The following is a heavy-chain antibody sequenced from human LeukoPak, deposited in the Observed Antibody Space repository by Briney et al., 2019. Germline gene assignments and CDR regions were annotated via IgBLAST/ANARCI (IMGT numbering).Heavy chain of an antibody. V-gene: IGHV3-30-3*01. J-gene: IGHJ4*02. CDR3: ARGDILTGPYYFDY. CDR1: GFTFSSYA. D-gene: IGHD3-9*01. CDR2: ISYDGSTK. Sequence: SGGSLRLSCAASGFTFSSYAMHWVRQGPGKGLEWVAVISYDGSTKYYADSVKGRFTISRDNSKNPLYLQINSLRPEDTAVYYCARGDILTGPYYFDYWGQGILVTVSS.